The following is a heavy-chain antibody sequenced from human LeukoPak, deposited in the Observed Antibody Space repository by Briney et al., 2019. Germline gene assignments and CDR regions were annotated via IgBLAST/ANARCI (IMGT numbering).Heavy chain of an antibody. CDR3: ARDLQWTTGDD. V-gene: IGHV3-23*01. J-gene: IGHJ4*02. CDR1: GFTFSNYA. D-gene: IGHD6-19*01. Sequence: GASLRLSCAASGFTFSNYAMSWVRQAPGKGLEWVSAITGSGGNTYYADSVKGRFTISRDNAKNTLYLQMNSLRAEDTAVYYCARDLQWTTGDDWGQGTLVTVSS. CDR2: ITGSGGNT.